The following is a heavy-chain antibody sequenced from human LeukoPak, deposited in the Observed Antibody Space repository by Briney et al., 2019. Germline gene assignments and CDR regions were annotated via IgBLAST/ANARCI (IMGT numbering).Heavy chain of an antibody. Sequence: SETLSLTCTVSGGSVNSGTNYWSWIRQPPGKGLEWIGNIYYSGSAYYNPSLKSRVTMSVDTSKNQFSLKLSSVTAADTAVYYCARKPIVNSAWYYFDYWGQGTLVTVSS. J-gene: IGHJ4*02. CDR2: IYYSGSA. CDR1: GGSVNSGTNY. V-gene: IGHV4-39*07. CDR3: ARKPIVNSAWYYFDY. D-gene: IGHD3-22*01.